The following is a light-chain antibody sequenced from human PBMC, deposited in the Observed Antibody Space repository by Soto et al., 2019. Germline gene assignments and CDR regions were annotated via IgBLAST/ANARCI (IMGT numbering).Light chain of an antibody. CDR2: AVT. J-gene: IGLJ2*01. Sequence: QSALTQPASVSGSPGQSITISCTGTSSDIGGYNFVSWYHQHPGKAPKLLIYAVTNRPSGIPDRFSGSKSGNTASLTISGLQAEDGADYYCASYTPSSPLVFGGGTKLTVL. CDR1: SSDIGGYNF. V-gene: IGLV2-14*01. CDR3: ASYTPSSPLV.